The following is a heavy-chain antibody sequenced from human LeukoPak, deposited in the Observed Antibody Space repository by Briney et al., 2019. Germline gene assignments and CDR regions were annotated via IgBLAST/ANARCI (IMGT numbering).Heavy chain of an antibody. CDR1: GGSFSGYY. V-gene: IGHV4-59*01. Sequence: KPSETLSLTCAVYGGSFSGYYWSWIRQPPGKGLEWIGYIYYSGSTNYNPSLKSRVTISVDTSKNQFSLKLSSVTAADTAVYYCARDRVGSSWYHDAFDIWGQGTMVTVFS. CDR3: ARDRVGSSWYHDAFDI. J-gene: IGHJ3*02. CDR2: IYYSGST. D-gene: IGHD6-13*01.